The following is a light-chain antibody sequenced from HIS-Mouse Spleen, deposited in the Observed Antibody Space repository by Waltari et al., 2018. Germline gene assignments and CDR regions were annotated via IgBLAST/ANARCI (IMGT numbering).Light chain of an antibody. J-gene: IGLJ2*01. CDR3: YSTDSSGNHRV. Sequence: SYELPQPPSVSVSPGQTAWITCSGDALPKKYAYWYQQKSGQAPVLVIYADSKRPSGIPVGFSGSSSGTMATLTISGAQVEDEADYYCYSTDSSGNHRVFGGGTKLTVL. CDR1: ALPKKY. V-gene: IGLV3-10*01. CDR2: ADS.